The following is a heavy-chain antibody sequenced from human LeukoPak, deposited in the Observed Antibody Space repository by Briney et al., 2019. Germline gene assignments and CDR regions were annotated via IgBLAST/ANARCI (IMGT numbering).Heavy chain of an antibody. D-gene: IGHD2-15*01. V-gene: IGHV3-21*01. CDR1: GFTFSRYT. J-gene: IGHJ4*02. Sequence: TGVSLTFNCAASGFTFSRYTINWLRKAQGHGLEWFSSLSSNDAYIYNADSMEGRFTISRDNAKNSLSLQMDSLRAEDTAIYYCAREGGRGRSNLDYFDYWGQGMLVT. CDR3: AREGGRGRSNLDYFDY. CDR2: LSSNDAYI.